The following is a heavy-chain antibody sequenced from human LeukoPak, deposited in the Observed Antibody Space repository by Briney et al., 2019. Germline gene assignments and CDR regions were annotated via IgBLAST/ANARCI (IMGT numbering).Heavy chain of an antibody. V-gene: IGHV4-61*02. CDR2: IYTSVST. CDR1: GGSISSGSYY. Sequence: KTSETLSLTCTVSGGSISSGSYYWSWIRQPAGKGLEWIGRIYTSVSTNYNPSLKSRVTISVDTSKNQFSLKLSSVTAADTAVYYCARDGPKYYYDSSGYSLRFDIWGQGTMVTVSS. J-gene: IGHJ3*02. CDR3: ARDGPKYYYDSSGYSLRFDI. D-gene: IGHD3-22*01.